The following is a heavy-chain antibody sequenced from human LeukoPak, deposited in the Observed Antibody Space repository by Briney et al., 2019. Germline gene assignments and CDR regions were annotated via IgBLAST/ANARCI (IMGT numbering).Heavy chain of an antibody. J-gene: IGHJ4*02. D-gene: IGHD4-17*01. CDR1: GFTFSSDS. CDR3: ARDLTSVPTR. Sequence: PGGSLRLSCAGSGFTFSSDSMNWVRQAPGKGLEWVSYISSSGNTKHYVDSVKGRFTISRDNAKNSVYLQMNSLRNEETAVYYCARDLTSVPTRWGQGTLVTVSS. V-gene: IGHV3-48*02. CDR2: ISSSGNTK.